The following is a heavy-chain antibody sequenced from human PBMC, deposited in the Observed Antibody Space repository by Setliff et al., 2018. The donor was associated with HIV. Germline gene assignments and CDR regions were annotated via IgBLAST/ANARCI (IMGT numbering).Heavy chain of an antibody. CDR3: ARGSRYYGSGSPDH. Sequence: KPGGSLRLSCAASGFTFSDYYIIWIRQAPGKGLEWVSYISSSGSTIYYADSVKGRFTISRDNAKNSLYLQMNRLRAEDTAVYYCARGSRYYGSGSPDHWGQGTLVTVSS. D-gene: IGHD3-10*01. CDR2: ISSSGSTI. V-gene: IGHV3-11*04. CDR1: GFTFSDYY. J-gene: IGHJ4*02.